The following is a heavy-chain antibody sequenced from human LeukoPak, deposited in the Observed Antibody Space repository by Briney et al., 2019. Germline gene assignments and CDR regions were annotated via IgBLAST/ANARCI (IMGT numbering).Heavy chain of an antibody. V-gene: IGHV1-8*01. CDR2: MNPNSGNT. J-gene: IGHJ4*02. CDR3: ARGQGARGAVAHDY. Sequence: ASVKVSCKASGYTFTGYDINWVRQATGQGLEWMGWMNPNSGNTGYAQKFQGRVTMTRNTSISTAYMELSSLRSEDTAVYYCARGQGARGAVAHDYWGQGTLVTVSS. CDR1: GYTFTGYD. D-gene: IGHD6-19*01.